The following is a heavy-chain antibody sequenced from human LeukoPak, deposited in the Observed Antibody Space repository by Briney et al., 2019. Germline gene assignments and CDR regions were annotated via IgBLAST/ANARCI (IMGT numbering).Heavy chain of an antibody. D-gene: IGHD3-22*01. J-gene: IGHJ5*02. V-gene: IGHV1-2*06. CDR3: ARDLYYYDSSGYYP. CDR1: GYTFTGYY. CDR2: INPNSGGT. Sequence: ASVKVSCKASGYTFTGYYMHWVRQAPGQGLEWMGRINPNSGGTNYAQKFQGRVTMTRDTSISTAYMELSRLRSGDTAVYYCARDLYYYDSSGYYPWGQGTLVTVSS.